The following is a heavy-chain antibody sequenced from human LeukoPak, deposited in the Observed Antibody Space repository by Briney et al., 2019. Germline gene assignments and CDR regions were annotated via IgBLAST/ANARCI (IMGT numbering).Heavy chain of an antibody. D-gene: IGHD3-10*01. Sequence: GGSLRFSCAASGFTVSSNYMSWVRRAPGKGLKWVSVIYSGGSTYYADSVKGRFTISRDNSKNTLYLQMNSLRAEDTAVYYCARDRGPSSYYGMDVWGQGTTVTVSS. CDR1: GFTVSSNY. CDR3: ARDRGPSSYYGMDV. V-gene: IGHV3-66*01. CDR2: IYSGGST. J-gene: IGHJ6*02.